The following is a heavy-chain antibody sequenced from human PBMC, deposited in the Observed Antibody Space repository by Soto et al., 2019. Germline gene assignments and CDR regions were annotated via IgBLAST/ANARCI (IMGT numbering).Heavy chain of an antibody. J-gene: IGHJ3*02. CDR3: ARGWGSGYDRSFDI. D-gene: IGHD3-22*01. V-gene: IGHV1-8*01. Sequence: ASVKVSCKASGYTFTSYDINWVRQATGQGLEWMGWMHPNSGNTGYAQKFQGRVTMTRDTSISTAYMDLSSLRSEDTAVYYCARGWGSGYDRSFDIWGQGTMVTVSS. CDR2: MHPNSGNT. CDR1: GYTFTSYD.